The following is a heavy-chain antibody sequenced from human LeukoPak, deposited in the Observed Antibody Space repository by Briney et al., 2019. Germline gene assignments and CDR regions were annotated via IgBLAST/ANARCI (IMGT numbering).Heavy chain of an antibody. CDR2: INFSGST. J-gene: IGHJ4*02. Sequence: PSETLSLTCTISSGSIGSFYWSWIRQPPGKGLEWIGYINFSGSTKSNSALESRVTISMDTSKNQFSLKLYSVTAAGTAVYYCTRGGSADPFEHWGQGTLVTVSS. CDR3: TRGGSADPFEH. CDR1: SGSIGSFY. D-gene: IGHD1-26*01. V-gene: IGHV4-59*08.